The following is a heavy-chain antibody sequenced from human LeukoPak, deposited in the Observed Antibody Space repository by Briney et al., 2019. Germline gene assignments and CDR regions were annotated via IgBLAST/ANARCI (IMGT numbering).Heavy chain of an antibody. D-gene: IGHD6-6*01. V-gene: IGHV1-18*01. CDR2: ISAYNGNT. CDR1: DYSFTRYG. CDR3: TRAGVGSSSKYYFDY. J-gene: IGHJ4*02. Sequence: ASVKVSCKASDYSFTRYGISWVRQAPGQGLEWMGWISAYNGNTNYAQKLQGRVTVTTDTSTNTAYMELRSLRSDDTAVYYCTRAGVGSSSKYYFDYWGQGALVTVSS.